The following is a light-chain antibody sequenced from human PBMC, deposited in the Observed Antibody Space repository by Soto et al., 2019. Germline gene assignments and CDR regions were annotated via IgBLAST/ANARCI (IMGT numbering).Light chain of an antibody. CDR1: QSISIN. Sequence: EIVMTPSPATLSVSPGERAILSCRASQSISINLAWYQQKPGQAPRLLIYGASSRATGIPDRFSGSGPGTDFTLTISRLEPEDFAVYYCQQYGSSSWTFGQGTKVDI. CDR2: GAS. CDR3: QQYGSSSWT. J-gene: IGKJ1*01. V-gene: IGKV3-20*01.